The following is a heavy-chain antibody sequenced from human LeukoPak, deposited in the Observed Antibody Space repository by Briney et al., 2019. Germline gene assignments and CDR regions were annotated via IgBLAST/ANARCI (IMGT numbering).Heavy chain of an antibody. D-gene: IGHD5-18*01. V-gene: IGHV3-48*01. CDR3: ARDGEESGYSYGYGGRWFDP. CDR2: ISSSSSTI. J-gene: IGHJ5*02. CDR1: GFTFSSYE. Sequence: PGGSLRLSCAASGFTFSSYEMNWVRQAPGKGLEWVSYISSSSSTIYYADSVKGRFTISRDNAKNTLYLQMNSLRAEDTALYYCARDGEESGYSYGYGGRWFDPWGQGTLVTVSS.